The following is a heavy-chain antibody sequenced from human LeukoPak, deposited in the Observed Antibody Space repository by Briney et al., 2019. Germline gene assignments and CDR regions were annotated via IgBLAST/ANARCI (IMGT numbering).Heavy chain of an antibody. CDR3: ARATAVHYYDSPGY. CDR1: GFTFSSYS. Sequence: GGSLRLSCAASGFTFSSYSMNWVRQAPGKGLEWVSSISSSSSYIYYADSVKGRFTISRDNAKNSLYLQMNSLRAEDTAVYYCARATAVHYYDSPGYWGQGTLVTVSS. D-gene: IGHD3-22*01. V-gene: IGHV3-21*04. CDR2: ISSSSSYI. J-gene: IGHJ4*02.